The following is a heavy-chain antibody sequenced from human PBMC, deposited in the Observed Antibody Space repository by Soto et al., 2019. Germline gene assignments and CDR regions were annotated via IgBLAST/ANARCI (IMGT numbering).Heavy chain of an antibody. Sequence: EVQLVESGGGLVQPGGSLRLSCAASGFTFDHYATHWVRQAPGKGLEWVGGISWNSNSIGYVDSVKGRFTISRDSAKNSLYLQMNSLRIEDTALYFCAKGSGGGTIFGVALDLWGQGALVTVSS. J-gene: IGHJ5*02. V-gene: IGHV3-9*01. CDR1: GFTFDHYA. CDR2: ISWNSNSI. D-gene: IGHD3-3*01. CDR3: AKGSGGGTIFGVALDL.